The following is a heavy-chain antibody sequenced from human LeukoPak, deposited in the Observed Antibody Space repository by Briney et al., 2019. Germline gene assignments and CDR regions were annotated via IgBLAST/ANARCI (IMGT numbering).Heavy chain of an antibody. Sequence: GGSLRLSCAASGFTFSSYGMHWVRQAPGKGLEWVAFLRYDGSNEYYADSVKGRFTISRDNSKNTLYLQMNSLRAEDTAVYYCAKLGDSSGPRDYWGQGTLVTVSS. CDR2: LRYDGSNE. D-gene: IGHD3-22*01. V-gene: IGHV3-30*02. CDR1: GFTFSSYG. CDR3: AKLGDSSGPRDY. J-gene: IGHJ4*02.